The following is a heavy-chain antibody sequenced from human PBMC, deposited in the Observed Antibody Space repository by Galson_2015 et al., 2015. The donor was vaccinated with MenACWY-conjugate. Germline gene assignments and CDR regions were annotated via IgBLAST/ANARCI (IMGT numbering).Heavy chain of an antibody. V-gene: IGHV4-59*08. CDR3: ARLPGLPAGKLFFDY. CDR1: GGSIRNYY. Sequence: ETLSLTCTVSGGSIRNYYWIWIRQPPGKGLEWIGYIYYSGSTNYNPSLKSRVTISVDRSKNQFSLKLSSVTAADTAVYYCARLPGLPAGKLFFDYWGQGTLVTVSS. CDR2: IYYSGST. D-gene: IGHD6-13*01. J-gene: IGHJ4*02.